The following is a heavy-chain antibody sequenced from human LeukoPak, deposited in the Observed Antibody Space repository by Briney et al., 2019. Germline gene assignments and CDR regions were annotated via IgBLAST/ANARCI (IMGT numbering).Heavy chain of an antibody. CDR2: TYYRSKWYN. J-gene: IGHJ5*02. Sequence: SQTLSLTCAISGDSVSSNSAAWNWIRQSPSRGLEWLGRTYYRSKWYNDYAVSVKSRITINPDTSKSQFPLQLNSVTPEDTAVYYCARFSWLPRGNWFDPWGQGTLVTVSS. V-gene: IGHV6-1*01. D-gene: IGHD6-19*01. CDR3: ARFSWLPRGNWFDP. CDR1: GDSVSSNSAA.